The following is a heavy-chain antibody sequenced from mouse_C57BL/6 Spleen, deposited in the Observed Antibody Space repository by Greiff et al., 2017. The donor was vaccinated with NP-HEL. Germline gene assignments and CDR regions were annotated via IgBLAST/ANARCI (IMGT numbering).Heavy chain of an antibody. CDR3: ARGLAPDY. CDR1: GYAFSSSW. D-gene: IGHD6-1*01. J-gene: IGHJ2*01. CDR2: IYPGDGDT. V-gene: IGHV1-82*01. Sequence: QVQLKEPGPELVKPGASVKISCKASGYAFSSSWMNWVKQRPGQGLEWIGRIYPGDGDTNYNGKFKGKATLTADKSSSTAYMQLSSLTSEDSAVYFGARGLAPDYWGQGTTLTVSS.